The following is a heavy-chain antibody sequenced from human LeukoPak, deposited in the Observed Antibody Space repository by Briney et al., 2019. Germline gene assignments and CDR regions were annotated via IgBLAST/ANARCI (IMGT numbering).Heavy chain of an antibody. V-gene: IGHV3-30*04. CDR2: ISYDGSNK. Sequence: GGSLRLSCEVSGFTFSSNAMHWVRQAPGKGLEWVAVISYDGSNKNFADSVKGRFTFSRDNSKHTLYLHMNSLRSDDTAMYYCATGGKFDFWSGYHIDNWGQGTLVTVSS. J-gene: IGHJ4*02. D-gene: IGHD3-3*01. CDR3: ATGGKFDFWSGYHIDN. CDR1: GFTFSSNA.